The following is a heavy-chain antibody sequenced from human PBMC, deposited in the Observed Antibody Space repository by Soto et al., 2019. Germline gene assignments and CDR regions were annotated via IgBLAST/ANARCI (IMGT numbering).Heavy chain of an antibody. D-gene: IGHD3-16*01. CDR1: GFMFSACT. CDR2: ISDDSSYI. J-gene: IGHJ1*01. CDR3: ATPYYFNH. V-gene: IGHV3-21*06. Sequence: VGSLRLSCAASGFMFSACTMNWVRQAPGKGLEWLSSISDDSSYIDYADSLRGRFTVSRDNARNSLYLQIDSLGVEDTAVYYCATPYYFNHWGPGTLVTVSS.